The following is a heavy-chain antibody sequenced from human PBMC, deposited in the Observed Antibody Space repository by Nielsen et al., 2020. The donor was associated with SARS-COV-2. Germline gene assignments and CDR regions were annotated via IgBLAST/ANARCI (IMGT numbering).Heavy chain of an antibody. CDR3: ATMGERWLQFLPIYYFDY. CDR2: IIPIFGTA. J-gene: IGHJ4*02. V-gene: IGHV1-69*13. CDR1: GGTFSSYA. D-gene: IGHD5-24*01. Sequence: SVKVSCKASGGTFSSYAISWVRQAPGQGLEWMGGIIPIFGTANYAQKFQGRVTITADESTSTAYMELSSLRSEDTAVYYCATMGERWLQFLPIYYFDYWGQGTLVTVSS.